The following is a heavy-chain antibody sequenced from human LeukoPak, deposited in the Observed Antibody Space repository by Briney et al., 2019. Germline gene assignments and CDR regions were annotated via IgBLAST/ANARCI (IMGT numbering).Heavy chain of an antibody. CDR1: GFTFDDYA. D-gene: IGHD3-9*01. CDR2: ISWNSGSI. J-gene: IGHJ4*02. CDR3: AKARDILTGYYLSITDY. V-gene: IGHV3-9*01. Sequence: PGGSLRLSCAASGFTFDDYAMHWVRQAPGKGLEWVSGISWNSGSIGYADSVKGRFTISRDNAKNSLYLQMNSLRAEDTALYYCAKARDILTGYYLSITDYWGQGTLVTVSS.